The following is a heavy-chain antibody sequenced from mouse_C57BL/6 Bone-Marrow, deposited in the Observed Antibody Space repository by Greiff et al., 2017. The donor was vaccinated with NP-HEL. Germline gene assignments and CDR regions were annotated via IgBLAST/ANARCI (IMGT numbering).Heavy chain of an antibody. CDR3: ARHRGSNYLFAY. D-gene: IGHD2-5*01. V-gene: IGHV5-6*01. Sequence: DVHLVESGGDLVKPGGSLKLSCAASGFTFSSYGMSWVRQTPDKRLEWVATISSGGSYTYYPDSVKGRFTISRDNAKNTLYLQMSSLKSEDTAMYYCARHRGSNYLFAYWGQGTLVTVSA. J-gene: IGHJ3*01. CDR2: ISSGGSYT. CDR1: GFTFSSYG.